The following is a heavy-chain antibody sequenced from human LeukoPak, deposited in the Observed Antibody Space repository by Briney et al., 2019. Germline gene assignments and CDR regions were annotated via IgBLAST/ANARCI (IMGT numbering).Heavy chain of an antibody. CDR1: GLTFSSSA. D-gene: IGHD6-19*01. CDR3: AKVSAVAGKEGDY. CDR2: INGYVT. V-gene: IGHV3-23*01. J-gene: IGHJ4*02. Sequence: GGSLRLSCAASGLTFSSSAFSWVRQAPGKGLEWVSAINGYVTYYADSVKGRFTISRDNSKNTLYLQMNSLRAEDTAVYYCAKVSAVAGKEGDYWGQGTLVTVSS.